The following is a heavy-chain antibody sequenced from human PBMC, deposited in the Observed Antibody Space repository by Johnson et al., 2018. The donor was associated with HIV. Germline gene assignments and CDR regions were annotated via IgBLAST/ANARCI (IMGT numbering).Heavy chain of an antibody. CDR3: AKANYYVYAFDI. D-gene: IGHD3-22*01. V-gene: IGHV3-30-3*01. J-gene: IGHJ3*02. CDR2: ISYDGSNK. Sequence: VQLVESGGGVVQPGRSLRLSCAASGFTFSSYAMHWVRQAPGKGLEWVAVISYDGSNKYYADSVKGRFTISRDNSKNTLYLHMNSLRVEDTAVYYCAKANYYVYAFDIWGQGTMVTVSS. CDR1: GFTFSSYA.